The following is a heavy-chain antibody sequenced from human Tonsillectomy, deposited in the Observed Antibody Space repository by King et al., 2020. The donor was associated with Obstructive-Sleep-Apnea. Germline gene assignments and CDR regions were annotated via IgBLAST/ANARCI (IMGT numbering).Heavy chain of an antibody. V-gene: IGHV3-15*01. CDR2: IKRKTEGGTT. CDR3: TTGRHRYVEYFQN. J-gene: IGHJ1*01. CDR1: GFTFNYAW. D-gene: IGHD3-16*01. Sequence: VQLVESGGGLVKPGGSLRLSCAASGFTFNYAWMSWVRQAPGKGLEWVGRIKRKTEGGTTDYAAPVKGRFTISRDDSKNTLYLQMNSLKTEDTAVNYCTTGRHRYVEYFQNWGQGTLVTVSS.